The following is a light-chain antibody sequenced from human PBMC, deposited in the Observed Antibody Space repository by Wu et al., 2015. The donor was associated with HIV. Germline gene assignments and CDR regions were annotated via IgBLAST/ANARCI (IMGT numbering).Light chain of an antibody. V-gene: IGKV3-11*01. Sequence: EIMLTQSPATLSLSPGERATLSCRASQSVSSYLAWYQQKPGQAPRLLIYDASNRATGVPARFSGSGSGTDFSLTISSLEPEDFAIYYCQQRSNWPPEVTFGPGTKVEI. CDR2: DAS. CDR1: QSVSSY. CDR3: QQRSNWPPEVT. J-gene: IGKJ3*01.